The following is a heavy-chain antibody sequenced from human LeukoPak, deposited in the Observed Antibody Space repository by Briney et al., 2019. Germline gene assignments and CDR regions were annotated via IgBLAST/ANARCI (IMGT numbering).Heavy chain of an antibody. Sequence: SETLSLTCAVYGGSFSGYYWSWIRQPPGKGLEWIGEINHSVSTNYNPSLKSRVTISVDTSKNQFSLELSSVTAADTAVYYCARTSSGWYRGAFDIWGQGTMVTVSS. J-gene: IGHJ3*02. CDR3: ARTSSGWYRGAFDI. D-gene: IGHD6-19*01. CDR2: INHSVST. CDR1: GGSFSGYY. V-gene: IGHV4-34*01.